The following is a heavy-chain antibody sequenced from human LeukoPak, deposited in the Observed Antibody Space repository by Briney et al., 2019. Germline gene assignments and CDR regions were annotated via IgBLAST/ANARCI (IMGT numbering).Heavy chain of an antibody. Sequence: SETLSLTCAVYGGSFSGYYWSWTRQPPGKGLEWIGEINHSGSTNYNPSLKSRVTISVDTSKNQFSLKLSSVTAAVTAVYYCARGRPSGNWGQGTLVTVSS. V-gene: IGHV4-34*01. CDR1: GGSFSGYY. CDR2: INHSGST. J-gene: IGHJ4*02. D-gene: IGHD1-26*01. CDR3: ARGRPSGN.